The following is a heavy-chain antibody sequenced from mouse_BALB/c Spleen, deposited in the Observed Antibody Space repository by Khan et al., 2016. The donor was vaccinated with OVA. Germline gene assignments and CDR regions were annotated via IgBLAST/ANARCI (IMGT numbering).Heavy chain of an antibody. CDR1: GFTFSNYA. J-gene: IGHJ2*01. V-gene: IGHV5-9-3*01. CDR3: ARTPGYYGSKYFDD. Sequence: VQLKESGGGLVKPGESLKFSCAASGFTFSNYAMSWVRQTPEKRLEWVATISSGGSYTYYPDSVKGRFTISRDNANNTLYLKMSSLRSEDTAMYYCARTPGYYGSKYFDDWGQGTTLSVSS. CDR2: ISSGGSYT. D-gene: IGHD1-1*01.